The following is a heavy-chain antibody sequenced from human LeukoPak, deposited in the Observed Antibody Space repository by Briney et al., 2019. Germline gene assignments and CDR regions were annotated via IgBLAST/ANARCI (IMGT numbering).Heavy chain of an antibody. Sequence: GGSLRLSCAASGFTFSDYYMSWIRQAPGEGLEWVSHISSGGSARYYADSVKGRLTISRDNSKNSLYLQMNSLRAEDTAVYYCVRGDYSDSSGPGYWGQGTLVTVSS. CDR2: ISSGGSAR. D-gene: IGHD3-22*01. J-gene: IGHJ4*02. CDR3: VRGDYSDSSGPGY. V-gene: IGHV3-11*01. CDR1: GFTFSDYY.